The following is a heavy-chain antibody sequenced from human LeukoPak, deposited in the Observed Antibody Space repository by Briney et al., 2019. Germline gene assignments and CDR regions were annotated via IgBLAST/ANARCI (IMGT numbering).Heavy chain of an antibody. CDR3: ARIPKHTSIVGDVGPGAWGCY. CDR2: ISYSGST. D-gene: IGHD1-26*01. J-gene: IGHJ4*02. Sequence: PSQTLSLTCTVSGGSISSGGYYWSWIRQPPGKGLEWIGSISYSGSTYYNPSLKSRVTISVDTSKNQFSLKLSSVTAADTAVYYCARIPKHTSIVGDVGPGAWGCYWGQGTLVTVSS. V-gene: IGHV4-39*07. CDR1: GGSISSGGYY.